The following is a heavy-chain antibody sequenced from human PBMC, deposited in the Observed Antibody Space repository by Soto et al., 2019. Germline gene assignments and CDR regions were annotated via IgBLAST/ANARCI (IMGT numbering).Heavy chain of an antibody. J-gene: IGHJ4*02. CDR1: GGSISSGGYY. Sequence: QVQLQESGPGLVKPSQTLSLTCTVSGGSISSGGYYWSWIRQHPGKGLEWIGYIYYSGSTYYNPSLKSRVTISVDTSKNQFSLKLSSVTAADTAVYYCARGRSCGGDCYTQLDYWGQGTLVTVSS. CDR2: IYYSGST. D-gene: IGHD2-21*02. CDR3: ARGRSCGGDCYTQLDY. V-gene: IGHV4-31*03.